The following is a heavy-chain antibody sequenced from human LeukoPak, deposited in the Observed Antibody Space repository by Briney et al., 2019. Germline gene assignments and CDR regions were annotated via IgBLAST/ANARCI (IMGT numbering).Heavy chain of an antibody. CDR2: ISAYNGNT. J-gene: IGHJ4*02. CDR3: ARADNVVASYYFDY. D-gene: IGHD2-2*01. Sequence: GASVKVSCKASGYTFTSYGISWVRQAPGQGLEWMGWISAYNGNTNYAQKLQGRVTMTTDTPTSTAYMELRSLRSDDTAVYYCARADNVVASYYFDYWGQGTLVTVSS. V-gene: IGHV1-18*01. CDR1: GYTFTSYG.